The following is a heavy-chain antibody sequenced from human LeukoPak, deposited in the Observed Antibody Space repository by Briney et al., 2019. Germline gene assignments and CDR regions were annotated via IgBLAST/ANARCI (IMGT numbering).Heavy chain of an antibody. CDR3: AKGNAAYYYED. V-gene: IGHV3-23*01. J-gene: IGHJ4*02. CDR2: ISPTGGDT. D-gene: IGHD3-22*01. CDR1: GFTFTNYA. Sequence: PGGSLRLSCAASGFTFTNYAMYWVRQAPGRGPEWVSAISPTGGDTFYADSVKGRFTISRDNSKNTVHLQMNSLRADDTAVYYCAKGNAAYYYEDWGQGTLVTVSS.